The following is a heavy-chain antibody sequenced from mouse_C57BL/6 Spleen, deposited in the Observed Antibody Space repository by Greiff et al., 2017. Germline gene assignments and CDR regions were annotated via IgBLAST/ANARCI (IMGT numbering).Heavy chain of an antibody. J-gene: IGHJ3*01. Sequence: QVQLQQPGAELVKPGASVKMSCKASGYTFTSYWITWVKQRPGQGLEWIGDIYPGSGSTNYNEKFKSKATLTVDTSSSTAYMQLSSLTSEDSAVYDCARSPTGTRPWFAYWGQGALVTVSA. V-gene: IGHV1-55*01. CDR1: GYTFTSYW. CDR2: IYPGSGST. CDR3: ARSPTGTRPWFAY. D-gene: IGHD3-3*01.